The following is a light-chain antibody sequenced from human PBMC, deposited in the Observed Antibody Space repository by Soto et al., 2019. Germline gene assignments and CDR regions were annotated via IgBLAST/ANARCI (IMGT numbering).Light chain of an antibody. CDR1: SSDVGGYNY. CDR3: SSYAGSSNV. CDR2: EVN. J-gene: IGLJ1*01. Sequence: QSVLTQPPSASGSPGQSVAISCTGTSSDVGGYNYVSWYQQHPGNAPKLMIYEVNKRPSGVPDRFSGSKSGNTASLTVSGLQAEDEADYYCSSYAGSSNVFGTGTKVTVL. V-gene: IGLV2-8*01.